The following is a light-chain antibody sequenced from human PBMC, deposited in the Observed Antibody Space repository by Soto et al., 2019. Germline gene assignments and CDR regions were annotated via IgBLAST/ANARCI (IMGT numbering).Light chain of an antibody. J-gene: IGKJ1*01. Sequence: DIQMTQSPSTLSASVGDRVTITCRASQSISSWLAWYQPKPGKATKLMIYKASSLESGVLSRFSGSGSGTEFALTISSLQPDDFATYSCQQYNSYWTFGQGTKVEIK. CDR1: QSISSW. CDR3: QQYNSYWT. V-gene: IGKV1-5*03. CDR2: KAS.